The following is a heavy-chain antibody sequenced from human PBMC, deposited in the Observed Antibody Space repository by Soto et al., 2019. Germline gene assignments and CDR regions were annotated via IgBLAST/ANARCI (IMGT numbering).Heavy chain of an antibody. D-gene: IGHD6-13*01. Sequence: QVQLQESGPGLVKPSETLSLTCTVSGGSISNYYWSWIRQPPGKGLEWIGYIYYSGSTRYNPSLKSRLTIPVDTSKNQFSLKLTSVTAADTAVYFCARHGPIAAAGTVFDYWGQGTLVTVSS. CDR1: GGSISNYY. CDR3: ARHGPIAAAGTVFDY. CDR2: IYYSGST. J-gene: IGHJ4*02. V-gene: IGHV4-59*08.